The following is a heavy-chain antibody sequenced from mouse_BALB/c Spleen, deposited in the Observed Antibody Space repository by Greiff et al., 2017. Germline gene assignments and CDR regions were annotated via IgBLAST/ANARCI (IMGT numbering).Heavy chain of an antibody. CDR2: ISYDGSN. CDR1: GYSITSGYY. CDR3: ARDHYGSIYFDY. J-gene: IGHJ2*01. V-gene: IGHV3-6*02. D-gene: IGHD1-1*01. Sequence: VQLQQSGPGLVKPSQSLSLTCSVTGYSITSGYYWNWIRQFPGNKLEWMGYISYDGSNNYNPSLKNRISITRDTSKNQFFLKLNSVTTEDTATYYCARDHYGSIYFDYWGQGTTLTVSS.